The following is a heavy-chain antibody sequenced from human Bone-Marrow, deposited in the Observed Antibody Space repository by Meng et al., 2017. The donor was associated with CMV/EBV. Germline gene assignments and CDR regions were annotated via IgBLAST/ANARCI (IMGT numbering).Heavy chain of an antibody. J-gene: IGHJ4*02. CDR1: RFTFRNYW. CDR3: ARAPPYTNSPPDY. V-gene: IGHV3-74*01. D-gene: IGHD2-8*01. CDR2: INNDGSNR. Sequence: GESLKISCVVSRFTFRNYWMHWVRQVPGKGLVWVSRINNDGSNRDYVDSVKGRFTISRDNAKNTLYLQMNSLRTDDTAVYFCARAPPYTNSPPDYWGQGKLVNVDS.